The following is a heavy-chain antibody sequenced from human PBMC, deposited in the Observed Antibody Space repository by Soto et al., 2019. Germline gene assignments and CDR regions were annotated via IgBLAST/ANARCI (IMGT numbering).Heavy chain of an antibody. J-gene: IGHJ6*02. Sequence: QVQLVQSGAEVKKPGASVKVSCKASGYTFTSYAMHWVRQAPGQRLEWMGWINAGNGNTKYSQKFQGRVTITRDTTANTAYMELSSLRSEDTAVYYCARTVGYYRGIDVWGQGTTVTVSS. CDR1: GYTFTSYA. D-gene: IGHD4-17*01. CDR3: ARTVGYYRGIDV. V-gene: IGHV1-3*01. CDR2: INAGNGNT.